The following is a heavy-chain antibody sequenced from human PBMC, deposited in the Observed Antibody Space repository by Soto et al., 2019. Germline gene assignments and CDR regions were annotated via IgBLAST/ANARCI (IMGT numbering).Heavy chain of an antibody. V-gene: IGHV3-23*01. J-gene: IGHJ6*02. Sequence: ESGGDLVQPGGSLRLSCAASGFSFSKFAMNWVRLPPGKGLEWVSGISDSGHNVVYADSVRGRFTISRDNSKSILYLQMDRLTVDDSAVYYCAKQFVDVWGQGTTVTVAS. CDR2: ISDSGHNV. CDR1: GFSFSKFA. CDR3: AKQFVDV.